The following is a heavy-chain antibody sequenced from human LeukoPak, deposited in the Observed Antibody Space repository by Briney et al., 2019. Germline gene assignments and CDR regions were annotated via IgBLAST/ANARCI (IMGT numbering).Heavy chain of an antibody. J-gene: IGHJ4*02. D-gene: IGHD4-23*01. Sequence: GASVKVSCKTSGYTFTSYGISWVRQAPGQGLEWMGWISAYNGNTNYAQKLQGRVTMTTDTSTSTAYMELRSLRSDDTAVYYCARGDRDYGGNSKFDYWGQGTLVTVSS. V-gene: IGHV1-18*01. CDR1: GYTFTSYG. CDR3: ARGDRDYGGNSKFDY. CDR2: ISAYNGNT.